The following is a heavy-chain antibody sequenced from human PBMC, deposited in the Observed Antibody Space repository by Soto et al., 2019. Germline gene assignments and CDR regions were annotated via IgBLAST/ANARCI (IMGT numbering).Heavy chain of an antibody. Sequence: PGGSLRLSCATSGFTFASCALGWVRQGPKKGLEWVSTISGGSWVTKYADSVKGRFTISRDNSKDTLYLQMNSLSAEDTAIYYCAKAPFDIGAVPPPIDYLGQGTLVTVSS. CDR1: GFTFASCA. J-gene: IGHJ4*02. D-gene: IGHD2-15*01. CDR3: AKAPFDIGAVPPPIDY. V-gene: IGHV3-23*01. CDR2: ISGGSWVT.